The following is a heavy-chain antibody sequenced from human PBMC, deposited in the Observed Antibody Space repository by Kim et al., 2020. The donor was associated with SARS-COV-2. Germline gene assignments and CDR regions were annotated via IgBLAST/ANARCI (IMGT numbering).Heavy chain of an antibody. Sequence: GGSLRLSCAASGFTFSNAWMSWVRQAPGKGLEWVGRIKSKTDGGTTDYAAPVKGRFTISRDDSKNTLYLQMNSLKTEDTAVYYCTTDLYSSSWYRLSGVDYWGQGTLVTVSS. D-gene: IGHD6-13*01. V-gene: IGHV3-15*01. CDR2: IKSKTDGGTT. CDR1: GFTFSNAW. CDR3: TTDLYSSSWYRLSGVDY. J-gene: IGHJ4*02.